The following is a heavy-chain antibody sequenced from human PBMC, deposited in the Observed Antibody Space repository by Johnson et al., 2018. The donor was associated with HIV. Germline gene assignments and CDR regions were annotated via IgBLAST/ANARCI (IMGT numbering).Heavy chain of an antibody. V-gene: IGHV3-66*02. Sequence: VQLVESGGGLVQPGGSLRLSCAASGFTVRSNYMSWVRQAPGKGLEWVSRINSDGSSTSYADSVKGRFTISRDNSKSTLYLQMNSLRVEDTAVYFCARRASGWHAFDIWGQGTMVTVSS. CDR3: ARRASGWHAFDI. D-gene: IGHD6-19*01. J-gene: IGHJ3*02. CDR1: GFTVRSNY. CDR2: INSDGSST.